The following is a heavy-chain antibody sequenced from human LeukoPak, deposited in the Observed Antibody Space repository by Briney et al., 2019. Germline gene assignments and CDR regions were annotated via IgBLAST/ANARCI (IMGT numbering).Heavy chain of an antibody. CDR1: GYTFTGYG. J-gene: IGHJ3*02. D-gene: IGHD6-19*01. CDR3: ASSQQWLTREGSAFDI. V-gene: IGHV1-18*01. Sequence: ASVKVSCKASGYTFTGYGISWVRQAPGQGLEWMGWISAYNGYTNYAQKLQGRVTMTTDTSTSTAYMELRSLRSDDTAVYYCASSQQWLTREGSAFDIWGQGTMVTVSS. CDR2: ISAYNGYT.